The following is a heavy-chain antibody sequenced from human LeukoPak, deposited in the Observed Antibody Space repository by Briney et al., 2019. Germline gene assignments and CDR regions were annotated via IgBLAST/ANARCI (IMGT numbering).Heavy chain of an antibody. J-gene: IGHJ4*02. CDR2: INPDSGGT. V-gene: IGHV1-2*06. CDR1: GYTFTGYY. CDR3: ARGAAAAANTDY. D-gene: IGHD6-13*01. Sequence: GASVKVSCKASGYTFTGYYMHWVRQAPGQGLEWMGRINPDSGGTNYAQKFQGRVTMTRDTSISTAYMELSRLRSDDTAVYYCARGAAAAANTDYWGQGTLVTVSS.